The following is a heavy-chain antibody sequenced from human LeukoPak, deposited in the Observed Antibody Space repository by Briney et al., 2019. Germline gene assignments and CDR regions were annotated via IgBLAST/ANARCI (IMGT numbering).Heavy chain of an antibody. Sequence: ASVKVSCKASGYSFTGYYIHWVRQAPGQGLEWMGWLNPSSGGSHYAQKFQVRVTMTRDTSISTAYMELSRLTFDDTAVYYCARGTPADYWGQGTLLTVSS. J-gene: IGHJ4*02. CDR1: GYSFTGYY. V-gene: IGHV1-2*02. D-gene: IGHD4-23*01. CDR3: ARGTPADY. CDR2: LNPSSGGS.